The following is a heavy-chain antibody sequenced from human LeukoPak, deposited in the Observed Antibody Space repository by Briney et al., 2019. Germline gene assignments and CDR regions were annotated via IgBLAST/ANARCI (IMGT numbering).Heavy chain of an antibody. CDR2: IKGDGGAE. D-gene: IGHD6-19*01. CDR3: AKLYSSGWFYYFDY. CDR1: GFTFSDYY. J-gene: IGHJ4*02. V-gene: IGHV3-7*05. Sequence: GGSLRLSCAASGFTFSDYYMTWVRQAPGKGLEWVANIKGDGGAENYVDSVKGRFTVSRDNAKNSLYLQMNSLRAEDTAVYYCAKLYSSGWFYYFDYWGQGTLVTVSS.